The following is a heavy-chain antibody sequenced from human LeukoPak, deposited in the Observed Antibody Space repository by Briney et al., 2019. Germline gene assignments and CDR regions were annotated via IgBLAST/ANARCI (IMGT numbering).Heavy chain of an antibody. CDR3: ARVRSSGSQDAFDY. D-gene: IGHD3-22*01. J-gene: IGHJ4*02. CDR2: ISSSGSYI. Sequence: GSLRLSCAASGFTFSSYSMNWVRQAPGKGLEWVSSISSSGSYIYYADSLKGRFTISRDNAKNSLYLQMNSLRAEDTAVYYCARVRSSGSQDAFDYWGQGTLVTVSS. CDR1: GFTFSSYS. V-gene: IGHV3-21*01.